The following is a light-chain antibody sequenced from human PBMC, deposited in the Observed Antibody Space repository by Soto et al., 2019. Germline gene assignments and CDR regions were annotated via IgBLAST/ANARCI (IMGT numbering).Light chain of an antibody. CDR1: SSDVGGYNY. CDR3: SSYAATNNLV. J-gene: IGLJ2*01. Sequence: QSALTQPPSASGSPGQSVTISCTGTSSDVGGYNYVSWYQQHPGKAPKVMIYEVSKRLSGVPDRFSGSKSGNTASLTVSGLQAEDEAHYYCSSYAATNNLVFGGGTKVTVL. CDR2: EVS. V-gene: IGLV2-8*01.